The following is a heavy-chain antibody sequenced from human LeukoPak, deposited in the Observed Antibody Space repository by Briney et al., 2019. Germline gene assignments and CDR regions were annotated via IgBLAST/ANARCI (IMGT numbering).Heavy chain of an antibody. CDR1: GFSFSTYG. J-gene: IGHJ5*02. CDR2: ISNDGIKK. Sequence: GRSLRLSCVGSGFSFSTYGMHWVRRAPGKGLEWVAVISNDGIKKYYVDSVKGRFTISRDNAKNSLYLQMNSLRAEDTAVYYCARDRCSSTSCYYEDNWFDPWGQGTLVTVSA. CDR3: ARDRCSSTSCYYEDNWFDP. D-gene: IGHD2-2*01. V-gene: IGHV3-30*03.